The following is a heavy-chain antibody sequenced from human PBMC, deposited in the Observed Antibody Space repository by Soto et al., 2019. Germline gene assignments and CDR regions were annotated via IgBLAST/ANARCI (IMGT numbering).Heavy chain of an antibody. CDR3: AGDSDTYNFYL. J-gene: IGHJ4*02. CDR2: IKYSGSS. D-gene: IGHD2-21*01. V-gene: IGHV4-61*01. Sequence: PSETLSLTCRVSGGSVSSAIYYWSWIRQPPGKGLEWMGFIKYSGSSTYNPSLKSRVTISVDTSKNQFSLSLTSVTAADTAVYYCAGDSDTYNFYLWGQGTLVTVSS. CDR1: GGSVSSAIYY.